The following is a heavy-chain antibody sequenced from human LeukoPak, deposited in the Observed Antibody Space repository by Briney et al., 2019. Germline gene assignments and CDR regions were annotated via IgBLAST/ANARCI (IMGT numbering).Heavy chain of an antibody. CDR2: ISSSSSYI. J-gene: IGHJ4*02. V-gene: IGHV3-21*01. CDR3: ARRLSGSYYAYFDC. CDR1: GFTFSSYS. Sequence: GGSLRLSCAASGFTFSSYSMNWVRQAPGKGLEWVSSISSSSSYIYYADSVKGRFIISRDNAKNSLYLQMSSLRAEDTAVFYCARRLSGSYYAYFDCWGQGTLVTVSS. D-gene: IGHD1-26*01.